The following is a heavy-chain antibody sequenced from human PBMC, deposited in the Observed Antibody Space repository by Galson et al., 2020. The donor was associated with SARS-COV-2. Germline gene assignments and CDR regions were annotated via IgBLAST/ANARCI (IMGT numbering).Heavy chain of an antibody. J-gene: IGHJ1*01. V-gene: IGHV3-33*02. Sequence: GGSLRLSCGFSFSASGIHWVRQAPGKGLEWVAVIWYGGSFIYYAASASGRFTVSRDDSTNTVHLEMNRLRADDTAMYYCARGGGLSSPPAHYYDTSVYFAEDCQDWGLGTLVTVSS. CDR3: ARGGGLSSPPAHYYDTSVYFAEDCQD. CDR1: FSFSASG. D-gene: IGHD3-22*01. CDR2: IWYGGSFI.